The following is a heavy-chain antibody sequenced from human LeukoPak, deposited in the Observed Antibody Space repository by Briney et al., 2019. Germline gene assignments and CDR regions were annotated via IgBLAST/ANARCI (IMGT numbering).Heavy chain of an antibody. Sequence: PSETLSLTCAVYGGSLNGHYWSWIRQPPGKGLEWIGSIYYSGSTYYNPSLKSRVTISVDTSKNQFSLKLSSVTAADTAVYYCARDPSGLDYWGQGTLVTVSS. CDR1: GGSLNGHY. J-gene: IGHJ4*02. CDR2: IYYSGST. CDR3: ARDPSGLDY. D-gene: IGHD7-27*01. V-gene: IGHV4-34*01.